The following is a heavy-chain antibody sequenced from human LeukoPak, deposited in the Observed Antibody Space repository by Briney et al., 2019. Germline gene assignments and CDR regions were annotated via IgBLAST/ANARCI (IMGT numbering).Heavy chain of an antibody. J-gene: IGHJ3*02. Sequence: ASVKVSCKASGYTFTSYGISWVRQAPGQGLEWMGWISAYNGNTNYAQKLQGRVTMTTDTSTSTAYMELRSLRSDDTAVYYCARVGGAYGSGSYAFAIWGQGTMVTVSS. D-gene: IGHD3-10*01. CDR1: GYTFTSYG. V-gene: IGHV1-18*01. CDR2: ISAYNGNT. CDR3: ARVGGAYGSGSYAFAI.